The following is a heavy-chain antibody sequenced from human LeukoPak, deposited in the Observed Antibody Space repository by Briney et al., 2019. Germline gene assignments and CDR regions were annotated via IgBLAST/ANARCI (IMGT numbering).Heavy chain of an antibody. D-gene: IGHD3-16*01. CDR1: GFTFSDYD. CDR2: ISGLSSYT. J-gene: IGHJ4*02. CDR3: GRAFPPLRTSSAGDL. Sequence: GGSLRLSCSASGFTFSDYDMNWVRRAPGKGLEWVSSISGLSSYTYYGESVKGRFSISRDNAKNSLYPQMNSLGAEDTATYYCGRAFPPLRTSSAGDLWGQGILVTVSS. V-gene: IGHV3-21*01.